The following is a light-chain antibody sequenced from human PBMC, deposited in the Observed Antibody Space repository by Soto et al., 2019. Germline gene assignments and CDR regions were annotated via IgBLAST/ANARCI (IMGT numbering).Light chain of an antibody. V-gene: IGKV1-27*01. J-gene: IGKJ5*01. CDR2: AAS. CDR1: QGISNF. Sequence: DIQMTQSPSSLSTSVGDRVTITCRASQGISNFLAWYQQKPGKFPKLLISAASTLQSGVPSRFSASGSGTDFTLTITSLQPEDVATYYCQKYSSVITFGQGTRLEIK. CDR3: QKYSSVIT.